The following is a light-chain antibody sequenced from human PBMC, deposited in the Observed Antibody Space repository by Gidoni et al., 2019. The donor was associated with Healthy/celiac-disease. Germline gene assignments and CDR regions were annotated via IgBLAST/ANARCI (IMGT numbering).Light chain of an antibody. CDR1: QSISSW. CDR2: KAS. J-gene: IGKJ2*01. V-gene: IGKV1-5*03. CDR3: QQYNSYPYT. Sequence: DIQMTQSPSTLSASVGDRVTLTCRSSQSISSWLAWYQQKPGKAPKLLIYKASSLESGVPSRFSGSGSGTEFTLTISSLQPDDFATYYGQQYNSYPYTFGQGTKLEIK.